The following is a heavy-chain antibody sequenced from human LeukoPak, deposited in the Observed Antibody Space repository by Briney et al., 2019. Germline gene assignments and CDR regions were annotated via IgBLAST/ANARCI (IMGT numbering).Heavy chain of an antibody. CDR3: ARGRGAIVATTIDY. CDR2: IYYSGST. J-gene: IGHJ4*02. CDR1: GGSISSSSYY. D-gene: IGHD5-12*01. Sequence: SETLSLTCTVSGGSISSSSYYWGWIRQPPGKGLEWIGSIYYSGSTYYNPSLKSRVTISVDTSKNQFSLKLSSVTAADTAVYYCARGRGAIVATTIDYWGQGTLVTVSS. V-gene: IGHV4-39*01.